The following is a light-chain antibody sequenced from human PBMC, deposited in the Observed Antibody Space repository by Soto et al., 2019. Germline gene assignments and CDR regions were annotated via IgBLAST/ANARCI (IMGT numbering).Light chain of an antibody. Sequence: ESVLTQSPCTLSLSPGERATLSCRASQSVSSYLAWYQQKPGQAPRLLIYDASNRAPGLPAGFRGSGSGTDLTLTISSLKPENFAVYYCPQRSHWITFGPGTRLEFK. CDR3: PQRSHWIT. J-gene: IGKJ5*01. CDR1: QSVSSY. CDR2: DAS. V-gene: IGKV3-11*01.